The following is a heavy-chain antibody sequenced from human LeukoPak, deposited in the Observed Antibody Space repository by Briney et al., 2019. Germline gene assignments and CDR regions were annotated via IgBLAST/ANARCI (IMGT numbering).Heavy chain of an antibody. J-gene: IGHJ4*02. CDR1: GSSLSGAW. CDR3: ATDDSLN. V-gene: IGHV3-15*01. Sequence: PGGSLRLSCTAPGSSLSGAWMSWVRQPPGKGVEWVGRIKSKVHGETVDYAEPVKGRFTMSRDDSTSTVYLQMDSLRIEDTATYYFATDDSLNWGQGTLVTVSS. D-gene: IGHD2-15*01. CDR2: IKSKVHGETV.